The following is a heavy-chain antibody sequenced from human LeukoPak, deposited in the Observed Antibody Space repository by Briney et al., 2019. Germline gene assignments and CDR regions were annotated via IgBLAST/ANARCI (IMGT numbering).Heavy chain of an antibody. CDR2: ISSSSTI. D-gene: IGHD2-2*01. CDR1: GFTFSDYY. CDR3: ARGPVAMPILVDRNKCYFDL. Sequence: GGSLRLSCAASGFTFSDYYMNWVPQAPGKGLEWVSSISSSSTIYYADSVKGRFTISRDNAKNSLYLQMNSLRTEDNALYYCARGPVAMPILVDRNKCYFDLWGRGTLVTVSS. J-gene: IGHJ2*01. V-gene: IGHV3-69-1*01.